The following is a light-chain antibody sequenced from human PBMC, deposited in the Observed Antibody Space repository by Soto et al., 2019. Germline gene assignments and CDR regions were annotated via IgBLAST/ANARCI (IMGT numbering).Light chain of an antibody. CDR3: SSYVGTNSHV. J-gene: IGLJ1*01. CDR1: SSDVGGYNY. Sequence: QSALTQPPSASGSPGQSVTISCTGTSSDVGGYNYVSWYQHHPGKAPKLIIYEVYNRPSGVPDRFSGSKSGNTAALTVSGLQAEDEADYYCSSYVGTNSHVFGAGTKLTVL. CDR2: EVY. V-gene: IGLV2-8*01.